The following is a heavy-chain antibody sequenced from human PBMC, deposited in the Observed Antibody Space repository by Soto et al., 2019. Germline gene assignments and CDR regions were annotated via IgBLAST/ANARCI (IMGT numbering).Heavy chain of an antibody. CDR2: ISGSGGST. CDR1: GFNLSSDA. V-gene: IGHV3-23*01. Sequence: PGGSLRLSCAASGFNLSSDAMIWVRQAPGKGLEWVSAISGSGGSTYYADSVKGRFTICRDNSKNTLYLQMNSLRAEDTAVYYCATPIIGGATRGPTDSWGQGTLVTVSS. CDR3: ATPIIGGATRGPTDS. D-gene: IGHD1-26*01. J-gene: IGHJ5*01.